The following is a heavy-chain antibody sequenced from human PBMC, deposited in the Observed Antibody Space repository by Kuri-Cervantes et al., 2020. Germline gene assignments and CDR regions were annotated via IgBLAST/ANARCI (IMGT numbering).Heavy chain of an antibody. CDR2: ISGSSGTT. CDR1: GFIFSNYF. D-gene: IGHD5-18*01. V-gene: IGHV3-23*01. Sequence: GESLKISCAASGFIFSNYFMSWVRQAPGKGLEWVSDISGSSGTTNYADSVKGRFTISRDNSKNTLYLQMNSLRAEDTAVYYCAKDQLDSRGYSYGYADYWGQGTLVTVSS. J-gene: IGHJ4*02. CDR3: AKDQLDSRGYSYGYADY.